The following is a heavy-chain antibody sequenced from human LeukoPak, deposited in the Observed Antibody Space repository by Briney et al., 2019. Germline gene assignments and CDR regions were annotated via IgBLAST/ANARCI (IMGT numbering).Heavy chain of an antibody. J-gene: IGHJ4*02. CDR2: INHSGST. D-gene: IGHD3-22*01. V-gene: IGHV4-34*01. CDR1: GGSFSGYY. CDR3: ARQAIDSSGYYSYYFDY. Sequence: PSETLSLTCTVSGGSFSGYYCTWIRQPPGKGLEWIGEINHSGSTNYNPSLKSRVTISVDTSKNQFSLKLSSVTAADTAVYYCARQAIDSSGYYSYYFDYWGQGTLVTVSS.